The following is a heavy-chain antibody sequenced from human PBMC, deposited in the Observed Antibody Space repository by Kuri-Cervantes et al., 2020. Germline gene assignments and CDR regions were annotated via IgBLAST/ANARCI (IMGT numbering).Heavy chain of an antibody. CDR3: ARTGAYYDSSGYYWDY. CDR1: GFTLSSYS. J-gene: IGHJ4*02. CDR2: ISSSSSTI. D-gene: IGHD3-22*01. V-gene: IGHV3-48*01. Sequence: GESLKISCAASGFTLSSYSMNWVRQAPGKGLEWVSYISSSSSTIYYADSVKGRFTISRDNAKNSLYLQMNSLRGEDTAVYYCARTGAYYDSSGYYWDYWGQGTLVTVSS.